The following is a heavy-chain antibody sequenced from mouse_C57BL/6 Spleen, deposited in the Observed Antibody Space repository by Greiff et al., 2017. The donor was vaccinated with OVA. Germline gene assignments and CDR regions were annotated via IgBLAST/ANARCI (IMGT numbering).Heavy chain of an antibody. Sequence: EVQLQQSGPVLVKPGASVKMSCKASGYTFTDYYMNWVKQSHGKSLEWIGVIIPYNGGTSSNQKFKGKATLTVDKSSSTAYMELSSLSSEDSAVFDCAGHNKEAYYAMDYWGQGTSVTVSS. CDR2: IIPYNGGT. CDR3: AGHNKEAYYAMDY. V-gene: IGHV1-19*01. CDR1: GYTFTDYY. J-gene: IGHJ4*01. D-gene: IGHD3-3*01.